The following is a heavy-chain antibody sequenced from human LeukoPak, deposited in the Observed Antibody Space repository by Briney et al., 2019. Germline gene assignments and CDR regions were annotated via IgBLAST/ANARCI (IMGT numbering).Heavy chain of an antibody. Sequence: GESLKISCKGSGYSFTSYWIVCVRQTPGKGLECMGVIYPVDSRTRYNPSFEGQVTISADQCINTPYLQWSSLKASDTALYYCPCREFYSPSPGPWGQGTLVTVSS. V-gene: IGHV5-51*01. D-gene: IGHD5-18*01. CDR3: PCREFYSPSPGP. J-gene: IGHJ5*02. CDR2: IYPVDSRT. CDR1: GYSFTSYW.